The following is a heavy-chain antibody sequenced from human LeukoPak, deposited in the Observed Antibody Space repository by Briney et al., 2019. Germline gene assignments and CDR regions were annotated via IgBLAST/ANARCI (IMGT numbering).Heavy chain of an antibody. V-gene: IGHV1-69*05. CDR2: IIPIFSTT. J-gene: IGHJ4*02. CDR3: ARDSHIDGYHISGY. D-gene: IGHD3-9*01. CDR1: GGTFSSYA. Sequence: SVKLSCNASGGTFSSYAISWVRQAPGQGLEWMGVIIPIFSTTNYAHNFQGRVTNTTDESTSTAYLELSSLRSEDTAVYYCARDSHIDGYHISGYWGQGTLVTVSS.